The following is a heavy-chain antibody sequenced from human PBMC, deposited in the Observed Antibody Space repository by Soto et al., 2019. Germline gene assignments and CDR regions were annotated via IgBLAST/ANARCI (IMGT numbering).Heavy chain of an antibody. CDR2: IIPIFGTA. Sequence: GASVKVSCKASGGTFSIYAISGLRQAPGQGLEWMGGIIPIFGTANYAQKFQGRVTITADESTSTAYMELSRLRSEDTAVYYCARSQLELRNVLFYYYGMDVWGQGTTVTVSS. V-gene: IGHV1-69*13. J-gene: IGHJ6*02. CDR1: GGTFSIYA. CDR3: ARSQLELRNVLFYYYGMDV. D-gene: IGHD1-7*01.